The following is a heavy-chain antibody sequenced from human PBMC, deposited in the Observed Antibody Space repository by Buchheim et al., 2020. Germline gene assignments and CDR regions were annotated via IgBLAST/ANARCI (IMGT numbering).Heavy chain of an antibody. Sequence: QVQLQQWGAGLLKPSETLSLTCAVYGGSFSDYLWSWIRQPPGKGLEWVGEVHHSGRATYNPSLKRRLTMSVDTSKKQFSLKLRSVTAADAAVYYCVRVLCTRTRCPGVDYWGQGT. V-gene: IGHV4-34*01. CDR3: VRVLCTRTRCPGVDY. CDR2: VHHSGRA. D-gene: IGHD2-8*01. J-gene: IGHJ4*02. CDR1: GGSFSDYL.